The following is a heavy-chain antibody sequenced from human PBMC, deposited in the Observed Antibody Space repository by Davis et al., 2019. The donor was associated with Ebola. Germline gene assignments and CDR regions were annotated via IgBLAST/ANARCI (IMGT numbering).Heavy chain of an antibody. CDR3: AGGWEDFDY. Sequence: ASVKVSCKASGDMSSGYGMSWVRQAPGQGLEWIGWISAYNGQVNYAQKVRDRITMTTDTSASTAYLELRSLTSDDTAVYYCAGGWEDFDYWGQGTLVTVSS. D-gene: IGHD1-26*01. CDR1: GDMSSGYG. CDR2: ISAYNGQV. J-gene: IGHJ4*02. V-gene: IGHV1-18*04.